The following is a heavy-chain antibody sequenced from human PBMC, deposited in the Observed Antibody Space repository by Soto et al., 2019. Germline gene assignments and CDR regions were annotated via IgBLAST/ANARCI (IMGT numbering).Heavy chain of an antibody. CDR2: IWYDGTEK. V-gene: IGHV3-33*01. CDR3: ARDADASGWYHYGFDV. Sequence: GGSLRLSCAASVFTFSSYGMHWVRQAPGKGLEWVAVIWYDGTEKYYVDSVKGRFFISRDNAKNSLYLQMNNLRAEDTAVYYCARDADASGWYHYGFDVWGQGTMVTVSS. D-gene: IGHD6-19*01. CDR1: VFTFSSYG. J-gene: IGHJ6*02.